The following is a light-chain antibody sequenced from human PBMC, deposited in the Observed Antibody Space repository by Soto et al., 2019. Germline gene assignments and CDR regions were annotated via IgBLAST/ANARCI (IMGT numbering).Light chain of an antibody. CDR1: SSNIGSNT. J-gene: IGLJ1*01. V-gene: IGLV1-44*01. CDR2: SNN. CDR3: AAWDDSLNGLYV. Sequence: QSVLTQPPSASGTPGQRVTLSCSGTSSNIGSNTVNWYQQLPGTAPKLLIYSNNQRPSGVPDRFSGSKSGTSASLAISGRQSEDEADYYCAAWDDSLNGLYVFGTGTKLTVL.